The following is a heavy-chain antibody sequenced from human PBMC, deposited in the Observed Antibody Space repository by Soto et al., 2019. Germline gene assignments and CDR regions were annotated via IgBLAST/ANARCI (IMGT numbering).Heavy chain of an antibody. J-gene: IGHJ6*02. CDR1: GFTFSSYA. V-gene: IGHV3-23*01. D-gene: IGHD2-2*01. Sequence: GGSLRLSCAASGFTFSSYAMSWVPQAPGKGLEWVSAISGSGGSTYYADSVKGRFTITRDNSKNTLYLQMNSMRAEDTAIYYCAKEHIVVVPGMGFMDVWGQGTTVTVSS. CDR2: ISGSGGST. CDR3: AKEHIVVVPGMGFMDV.